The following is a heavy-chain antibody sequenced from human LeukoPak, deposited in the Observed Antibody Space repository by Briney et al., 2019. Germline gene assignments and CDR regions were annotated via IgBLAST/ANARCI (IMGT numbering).Heavy chain of an antibody. Sequence: PSETLSLTCTVSGGSTSSYYWNWIRQPPGKGLEWIGYIYYSGITNYNPSLTSRVTISVDTSKNQCSLRLSSVTAADTAVYYCARAPGDYDSRGYRTYYFDHWGQGTLVTVSS. D-gene: IGHD3-22*01. J-gene: IGHJ4*02. CDR1: GGSTSSYY. CDR2: IYYSGIT. CDR3: ARAPGDYDSRGYRTYYFDH. V-gene: IGHV4-59*01.